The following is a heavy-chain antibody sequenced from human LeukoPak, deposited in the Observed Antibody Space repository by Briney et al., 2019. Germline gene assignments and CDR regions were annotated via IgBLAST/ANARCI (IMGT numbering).Heavy chain of an antibody. D-gene: IGHD7-27*01. CDR1: SYSISRGYY. Sequence: SETLSLTCTVSSYSISRGYYWGWIRQSPGKGLEWIGNIHHGGSTSYNPSLKSRVTISLDMSKNQFSLKLNSVTAADTAVYYCARDLNWETYWGQGTLVSVSS. CDR3: ARDLNWETY. J-gene: IGHJ4*02. V-gene: IGHV4-38-2*02. CDR2: IHHGGST.